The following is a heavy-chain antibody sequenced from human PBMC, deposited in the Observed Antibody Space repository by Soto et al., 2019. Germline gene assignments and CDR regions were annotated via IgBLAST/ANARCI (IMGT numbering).Heavy chain of an antibody. D-gene: IGHD3-16*02. Sequence: ASVKVSCKASGYTFTGYYMHWVRQAPGQGLEWMGWINPNSGGINYAQKFQGWVTMTRDTSISTAYMELSRLRSDDTAVYYCARDGRGVIVNGYAFDIWGQGTMVTVSS. V-gene: IGHV1-2*04. J-gene: IGHJ3*02. CDR2: INPNSGGI. CDR3: ARDGRGVIVNGYAFDI. CDR1: GYTFTGYY.